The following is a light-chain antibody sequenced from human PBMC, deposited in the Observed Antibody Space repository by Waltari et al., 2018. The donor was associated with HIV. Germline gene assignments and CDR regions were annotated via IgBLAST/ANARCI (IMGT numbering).Light chain of an antibody. CDR2: LGS. CDR1: QSLLHSNGDNY. J-gene: IGKJ3*01. Sequence: DVVMTPSPISLSVSPGESASISCRSSQSLLHSNGDNYLDWYFQKPGQSPQLLIYLGSIRAPGVPDRFSSAGSGTDFTLRISRVEPEDVGVYYCMQARQATFTFGPGTKIEI. V-gene: IGKV2-28*01. CDR3: MQARQATFT.